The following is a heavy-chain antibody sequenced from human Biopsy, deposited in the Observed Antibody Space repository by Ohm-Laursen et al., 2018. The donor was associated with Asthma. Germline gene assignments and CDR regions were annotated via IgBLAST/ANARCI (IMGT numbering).Heavy chain of an antibody. J-gene: IGHJ4*02. V-gene: IGHV4-31*11. CDR1: GDSITSGGCC. Sequence: SQTLSLTCAVSGDSITSGGCCWNWIRQHPGKGLEWIGHIHHSGTSYFNPSLKSRVPFSRDTSKNQFSLRLSSVTAADTAMYYCARIPRRSGSYFVDYWGQGTLVTVSS. CDR3: ARIPRRSGSYFVDY. D-gene: IGHD3-22*01. CDR2: IHHSGTS.